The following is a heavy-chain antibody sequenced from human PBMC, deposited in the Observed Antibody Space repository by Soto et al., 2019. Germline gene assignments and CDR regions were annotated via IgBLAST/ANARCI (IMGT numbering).Heavy chain of an antibody. CDR1: GFTVSSNY. V-gene: IGHV3-53*01. D-gene: IGHD4-17*01. J-gene: IGHJ3*02. Sequence: EVQLVESGGGLIQPGGSLRLSCAAYGFTVSSNYMSWVRQAPGKGLEWVSVIYSRGNTYYADSVKGRFTISRDNSKNTLYLQMNSLRAEDTAVYYCATRLGPIREDALDIWGQGTMVTVSS. CDR3: ATRLGPIREDALDI. CDR2: IYSRGNT.